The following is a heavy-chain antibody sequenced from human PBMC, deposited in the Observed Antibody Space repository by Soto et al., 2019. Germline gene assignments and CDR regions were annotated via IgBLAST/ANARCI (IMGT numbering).Heavy chain of an antibody. J-gene: IGHJ4*02. V-gene: IGHV1-3*01. D-gene: IGHD2-15*01. CDR2: INAGNGNT. CDR3: AKGEWSDCRAGSCYYFDY. CDR1: GYTFTGYA. Sequence: QVQLVQSGSELKKPGASVKVSCKASGYTFTGYAMHWVRQAPGQRLEWMGWINAGNGNTKYSQKFQGRFTITRDTSASTANTERSSLRSEDTAVYYCAKGEWSDCRAGSCYYFDYWGQGTVVTVSS.